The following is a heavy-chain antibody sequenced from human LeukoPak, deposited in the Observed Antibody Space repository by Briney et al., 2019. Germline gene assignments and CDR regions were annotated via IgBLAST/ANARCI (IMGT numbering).Heavy chain of an antibody. D-gene: IGHD4-17*01. CDR1: GFTFSSYS. CDR3: ARDGGFYGDYDYYYYGMDV. CDR2: ISSSSYI. Sequence: PGGSLRLSCAASGFTFSSYSMNWVRQAPGKGLEWVSSISSSSYIYYADSVKGRFTISRDNAKNSLYLQMNSLRAEDTAVYYCARDGGFYGDYDYYYYGMDVWGQGTTVTVSS. J-gene: IGHJ6*02. V-gene: IGHV3-21*01.